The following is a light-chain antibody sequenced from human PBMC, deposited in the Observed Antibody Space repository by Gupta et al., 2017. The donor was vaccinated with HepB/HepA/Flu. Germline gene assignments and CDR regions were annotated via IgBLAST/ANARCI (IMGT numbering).Light chain of an antibody. CDR2: TAS. Sequence: DIQMTQSPSSLSASVGDRVTITCRASQSIISFLSWYQQKPGRTPKLLIYTASSLQSGVPSRFSGRGSGTDFTLTISSLQPEDFATYYCQQNYRTPLTFGRGTNVEIK. CDR3: QQNYRTPLT. J-gene: IGKJ4*01. V-gene: IGKV1-39*01. CDR1: QSIISF.